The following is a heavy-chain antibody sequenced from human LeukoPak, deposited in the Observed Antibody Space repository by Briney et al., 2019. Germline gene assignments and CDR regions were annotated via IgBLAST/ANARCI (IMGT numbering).Heavy chain of an antibody. D-gene: IGHD3-9*01. Sequence: TSETLSLTCTVSGGSISSGSYYWSWIRQPAGKGLEWIGRIYTSGSTNYNPSLKSRVTISVDTSKNQFSLKLSSVTAADTAVYYCAREDYDILTGVIWFDPWGQGTLVTVSS. CDR3: AREDYDILTGVIWFDP. V-gene: IGHV4-61*02. CDR2: IYTSGST. CDR1: GGSISSGSYY. J-gene: IGHJ5*02.